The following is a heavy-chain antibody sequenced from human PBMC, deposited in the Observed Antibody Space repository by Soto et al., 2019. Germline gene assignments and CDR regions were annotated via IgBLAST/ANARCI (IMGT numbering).Heavy chain of an antibody. Sequence: PSETLSLTCAVYGGSFSGYYWSWIRQPPGKGLEWIGEINHSGSTNYNPSLKSRVTISVDTSKNQFSLKLSSATAADTAVYYCARENSITIFGVVLDKFDPWGQGTLVTVSS. CDR1: GGSFSGYY. J-gene: IGHJ5*02. CDR2: INHSGST. D-gene: IGHD3-3*01. CDR3: ARENSITIFGVVLDKFDP. V-gene: IGHV4-34*01.